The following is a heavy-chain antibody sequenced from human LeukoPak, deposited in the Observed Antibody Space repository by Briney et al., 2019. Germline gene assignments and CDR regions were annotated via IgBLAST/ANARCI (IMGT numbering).Heavy chain of an antibody. J-gene: IGHJ5*02. V-gene: IGHV1-2*02. Sequence: ASVKVSCKASGYTFTGYFMHWVGQAPGQGLEWMGWINPNSGGTKYAQKFQGRVTMTRETSLRTPSMALSRLRSDDTPGYYCARDGWDDVWSGYYRGYNWFDPWGQGTLVTVSS. D-gene: IGHD3-3*01. CDR2: INPNSGGT. CDR3: ARDGWDDVWSGYYRGYNWFDP. CDR1: GYTFTGYF.